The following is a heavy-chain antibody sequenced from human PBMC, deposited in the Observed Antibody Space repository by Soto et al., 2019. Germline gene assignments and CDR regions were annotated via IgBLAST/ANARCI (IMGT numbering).Heavy chain of an antibody. D-gene: IGHD2-15*01. Sequence: GWSLRLSCAASGFTFSNYAMSWVRQAPGKGLEWVSAISGSGASTYYADSVKGRFTISRDNSKSTLYLQLNSLRAEDTAVYYCAKETAVVVAATLSYFDSWGQGTPVTVSS. V-gene: IGHV3-23*01. J-gene: IGHJ4*02. CDR1: GFTFSNYA. CDR2: ISGSGAST. CDR3: AKETAVVVAATLSYFDS.